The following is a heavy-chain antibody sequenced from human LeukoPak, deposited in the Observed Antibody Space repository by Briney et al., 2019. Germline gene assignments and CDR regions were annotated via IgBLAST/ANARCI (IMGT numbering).Heavy chain of an antibody. Sequence: SETLSLTCTVSGGSINSYYWSWIRQPPGKGLECIGYIHYTGSTNYNPSLKSRVTISVDTSKNQFSLKVSSVTAADTAVYYCARTLSGGSGRHYYYYMDVWGKGTTVTVSS. CDR2: IHYTGST. V-gene: IGHV4-59*12. CDR3: ARTLSGGSGRHYYYYMDV. CDR1: GGSINSYY. D-gene: IGHD3-10*01. J-gene: IGHJ6*03.